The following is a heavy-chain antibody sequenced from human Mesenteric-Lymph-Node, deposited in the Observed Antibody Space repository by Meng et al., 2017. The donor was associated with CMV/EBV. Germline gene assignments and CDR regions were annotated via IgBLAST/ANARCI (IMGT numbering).Heavy chain of an antibody. D-gene: IGHD3-3*01. V-gene: IGHV3-9*01. CDR2: LSWNSASI. CDR3: VKDYDFWSGSLDY. J-gene: IGHJ4*02. CDR1: GLTFNGYW. Sequence: GGSLRLSCAASGLTFNGYWLHWVRQAPGKGLEWVSGLSWNSASILYADSVKGRFTISRDNAKNSLYLQMNSLRTEDTALYYCVKDYDFWSGSLDYWGQGTLVPSPQ.